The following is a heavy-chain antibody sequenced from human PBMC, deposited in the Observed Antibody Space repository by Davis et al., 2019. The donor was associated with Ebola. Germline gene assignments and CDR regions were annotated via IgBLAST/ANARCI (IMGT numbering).Heavy chain of an antibody. D-gene: IGHD6-19*01. J-gene: IGHJ4*02. Sequence: GGSLRLSCTASGFTFGDYAMSWVRQAPGKGLEWVGFIRSKAYGGTTEYAASVKGRFTISRDDSKSIAYLQMNSLKTEDTAVYYCTRGRAVAGTYWGQGNLVTVSS. CDR2: IRSKAYGGTT. V-gene: IGHV3-49*04. CDR3: TRGRAVAGTY. CDR1: GFTFGDYA.